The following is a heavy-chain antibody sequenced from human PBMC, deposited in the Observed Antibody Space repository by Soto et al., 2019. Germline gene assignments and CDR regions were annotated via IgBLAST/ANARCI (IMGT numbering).Heavy chain of an antibody. V-gene: IGHV4-59*01. Sequence: QVQLQESGPGLVKPSETLSLTCTVSGGSISSYYWSWIRQPPGKGLEWIGFIYYSGSTNYNPSLKIRVTLSVETSKNQFSLKLSSVTAADTAVYYCARGSKLRYFDWLTTHFDYWGQGTLVTVSS. J-gene: IGHJ4*02. CDR1: GGSISSYY. D-gene: IGHD3-9*01. CDR2: IYYSGST. CDR3: ARGSKLRYFDWLTTHFDY.